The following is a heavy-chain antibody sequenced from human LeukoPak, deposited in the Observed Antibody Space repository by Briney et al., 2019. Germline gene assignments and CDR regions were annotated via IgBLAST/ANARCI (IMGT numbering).Heavy chain of an antibody. CDR1: GGSISSGGYY. CDR3: ARDTRIEWLRFLDY. CDR2: IYHSGST. J-gene: IGHJ4*02. Sequence: SETLSLTCTVSGGSISSGGYYWSWIRQPPGKGLEWIGYIYHSGSTYYNPSLESRVTISVDTSENRFSLKLNSVTAADTAIYYCARDTRIEWLRFLDYWGQGILVTVSS. V-gene: IGHV4-30-2*05. D-gene: IGHD5-12*01.